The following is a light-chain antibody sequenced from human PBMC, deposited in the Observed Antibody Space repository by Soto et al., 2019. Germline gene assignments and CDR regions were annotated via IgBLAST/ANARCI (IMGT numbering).Light chain of an antibody. J-gene: IGKJ5*01. Sequence: EFVLTKSPATLSLSPGERATLSCRASQSVSSYLAWYQQKPGQAPRLLIYDASNRATGIPARFSGSGSGTDFTLTISSLEPEDFAVYYCQQRSNWPTFGQGTRLEIK. CDR3: QQRSNWPT. V-gene: IGKV3-11*01. CDR2: DAS. CDR1: QSVSSY.